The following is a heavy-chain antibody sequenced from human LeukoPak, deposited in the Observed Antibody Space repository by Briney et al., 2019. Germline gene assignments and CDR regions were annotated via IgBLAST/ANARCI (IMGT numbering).Heavy chain of an antibody. CDR3: ARIAAAAPHVRMDV. V-gene: IGHV4-30-4*08. D-gene: IGHD6-13*01. CDR1: GGSISSGDYY. J-gene: IGHJ6*02. CDR2: IYYSGST. Sequence: TSETLSLTCTVSGGSISSGDYYWSWIRQPPGKGLEWIGYIYYSGSTYYNPSLKSRVTISVDTSKNQFSLKLSSVTAADTAVYYCARIAAAAPHVRMDVWGQGTTVTVSS.